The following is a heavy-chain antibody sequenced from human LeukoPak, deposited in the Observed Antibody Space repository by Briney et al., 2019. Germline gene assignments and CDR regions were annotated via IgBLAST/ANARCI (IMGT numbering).Heavy chain of an antibody. J-gene: IGHJ4*02. CDR2: ISSDSSDI. CDR3: TRDHRQYYGSGSYFQVVRRPDY. CDR1: GFTFSRHT. V-gene: IGHV3-21*01. Sequence: GGSLRLSCAAFGFTFSRHTMNWVRQAPGKGLEWVSSISSDSSDIYYADSVRGRFTVSRDNAKDSLYLQMSSLRAEDTAVYYCTRDHRQYYGSGSYFQVVRRPDYWGQGTLVTVSS. D-gene: IGHD3-10*01.